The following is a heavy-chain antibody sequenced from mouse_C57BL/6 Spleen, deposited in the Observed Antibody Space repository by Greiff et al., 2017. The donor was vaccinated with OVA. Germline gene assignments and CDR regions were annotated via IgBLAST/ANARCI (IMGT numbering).Heavy chain of an antibody. CDR2: IYPGDGDT. CDR1: GYAFSSSW. V-gene: IGHV1-82*01. Sequence: QVQLQQSGPELVKPGASVKISCKASGYAFSSSWMNWVKQRPGKGLEWIGRIYPGDGDTNYNGKFKGKATLTADKSSSTAYMQLSSLTSEDSAVYFCARSGLRPSFDYWGQGTTLTVSS. CDR3: ARSGLRPSFDY. J-gene: IGHJ2*01. D-gene: IGHD3-2*02.